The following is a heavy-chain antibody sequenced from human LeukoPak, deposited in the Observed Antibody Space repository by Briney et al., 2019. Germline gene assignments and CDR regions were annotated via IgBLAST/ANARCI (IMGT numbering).Heavy chain of an antibody. D-gene: IGHD6-19*01. CDR2: IYYSGST. V-gene: IGHV4-39*07. CDR1: GGSISNNIYY. J-gene: IGHJ4*02. Sequence: SETLSLTCTVSGGSISNNIYYWGWIRQPPGKGLEWIGTIYYSGSTYYNPSLKSRVTISVDTSKNQFSLKLSSVTAADTAVYYCARAGDYSSGWYDYWGQGTLVTVSS. CDR3: ARAGDYSSGWYDY.